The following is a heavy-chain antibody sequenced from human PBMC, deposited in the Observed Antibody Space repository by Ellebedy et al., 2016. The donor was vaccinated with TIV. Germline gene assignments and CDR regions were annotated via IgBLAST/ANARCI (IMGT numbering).Heavy chain of an antibody. D-gene: IGHD3-9*01. CDR3: ARDRSNVLTGTELDF. V-gene: IGHV1-18*04. CDR1: GYTFSSYG. J-gene: IGHJ4*01. CDR2: ISGYNGHT. Sequence: ASVKVSCKTSGYTFSSYGISWVRQAPGQGLEWMGWISGYNGHTNHAQKVQGRVTMTTDTSTNTAYMELRSLRPDDTAVYYCARDRSNVLTGTELDFWGQGTLVTVSS.